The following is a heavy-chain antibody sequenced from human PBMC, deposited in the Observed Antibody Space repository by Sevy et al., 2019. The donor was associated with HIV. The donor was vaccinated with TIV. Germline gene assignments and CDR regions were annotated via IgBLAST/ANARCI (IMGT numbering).Heavy chain of an antibody. CDR3: ASLDGYNFVSDY. CDR1: GFTFSSYA. J-gene: IGHJ4*02. D-gene: IGHD5-12*01. Sequence: GGSLRLSCAASGFTFSSYAMHWVRQAPGKGLEWVAVISYDGSNKYYADSVKGRFTISRDNSKNTLYLQMNSLRAEDTAVYYCASLDGYNFVSDYWGQGTLVTVSS. V-gene: IGHV3-30-3*01. CDR2: ISYDGSNK.